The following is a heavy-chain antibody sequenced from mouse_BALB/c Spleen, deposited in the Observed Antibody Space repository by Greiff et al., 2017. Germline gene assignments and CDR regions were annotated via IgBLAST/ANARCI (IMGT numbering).Heavy chain of an antibody. CDR3: ARSLDYYGSSSYFDY. CDR2: IDPANGNT. CDR1: GFNIKDTY. J-gene: IGHJ2*01. Sequence: VQLQQSGAELVKPGASVKLSCTASGFNIKDTYMHWVKQRPEQGLEWIGRIDPANGNTKYDPKFQGKATITADTSSNTAYLQLSSLTSEDTAVYYCARSLDYYGSSSYFDYWGQGTTLTVSS. V-gene: IGHV14-3*02. D-gene: IGHD1-1*01.